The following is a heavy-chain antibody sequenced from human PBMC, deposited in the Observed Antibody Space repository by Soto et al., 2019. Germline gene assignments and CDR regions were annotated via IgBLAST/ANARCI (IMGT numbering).Heavy chain of an antibody. Sequence: SETLSLTCTVSGGSISSSSYYWGWIRQPQGKGLEWIGSIYYSGSTYYNPSLKSRVTISVETSKNKFSLKLSTVTAADTAVYYFACHSLSSSWYAGRYYYYYGMDVWGQGTTVTVSS. J-gene: IGHJ6*02. CDR1: GGSISSSSYY. D-gene: IGHD6-13*01. V-gene: IGHV4-39*01. CDR2: IYYSGST. CDR3: ACHSLSSSWYAGRYYYYYGMDV.